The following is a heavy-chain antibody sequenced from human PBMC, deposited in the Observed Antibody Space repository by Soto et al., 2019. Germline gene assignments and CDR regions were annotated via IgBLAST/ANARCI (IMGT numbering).Heavy chain of an antibody. V-gene: IGHV4-39*01. CDR3: ARHRGPAPVY. D-gene: IGHD3-10*01. Sequence: WTWIRQPPGKGLEWVGSLFYGGTTDCHPSLKSRLTMSLDTSKNHFSLKLRSVTAADTAVYYCARHRGPAPVYWGQGTLVTASS. CDR2: LFYGGTT. J-gene: IGHJ4*02.